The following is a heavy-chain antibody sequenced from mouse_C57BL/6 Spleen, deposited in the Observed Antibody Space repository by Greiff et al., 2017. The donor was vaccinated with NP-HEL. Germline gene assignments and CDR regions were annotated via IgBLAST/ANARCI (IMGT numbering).Heavy chain of an antibody. Sequence: VHLVESGGGLVKPGGSLKLSCAASGFTFSDYGMHWVRQAPEKGLEWVAYISSGSSTIYYADTVKGRFTISRDNAKNTLFLQMTSLRSEDTAMYYCARTPYDYDGSPFDYWGQGTTLTVSS. CDR1: GFTFSDYG. CDR3: ARTPYDYDGSPFDY. D-gene: IGHD2-4*01. CDR2: ISSGSSTI. V-gene: IGHV5-17*01. J-gene: IGHJ2*01.